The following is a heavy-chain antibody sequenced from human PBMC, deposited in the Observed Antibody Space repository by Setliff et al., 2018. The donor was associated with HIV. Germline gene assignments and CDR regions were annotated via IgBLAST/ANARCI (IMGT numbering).Heavy chain of an antibody. CDR2: MYFSGST. CDR3: ARAAYSGTYLWEPATDL. J-gene: IGHJ2*01. CDR1: GGSISSSSYY. Sequence: SETLSLTCTVSGGSISSSSYYWGWVRQPPGKGLEWIGSMYFSGSTYYNPSLKSRVTISVDTSKNHFSLNLISVTAADTAVYYCARAAYSGTYLWEPATDLWGRGTLVTVSS. D-gene: IGHD1-26*01. V-gene: IGHV4-39*02.